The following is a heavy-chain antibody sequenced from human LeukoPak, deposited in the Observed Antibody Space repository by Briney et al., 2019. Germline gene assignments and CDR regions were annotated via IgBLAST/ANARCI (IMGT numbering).Heavy chain of an antibody. Sequence: SETLSLTCTVSGGSISSGAYYWSWIRQYPGKGLEWIGYFYYSGSTYYNPSLKSRVTISVDTSENQFSLELTSVTAADTAVYYCARHPPSSAGAYDIWGQGTMVTVSS. J-gene: IGHJ3*02. CDR3: ARHPPSSAGAYDI. CDR1: GGSISSGAYY. V-gene: IGHV4-31*03. CDR2: FYYSGST. D-gene: IGHD3-10*01.